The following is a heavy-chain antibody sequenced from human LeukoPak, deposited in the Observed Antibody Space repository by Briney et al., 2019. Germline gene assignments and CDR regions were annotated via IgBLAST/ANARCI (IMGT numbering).Heavy chain of an antibody. Sequence: SETLSLTCTVSGGSISSYYWSWIRQPAGKGLEWIGRIYTSGSTNYNPSPKSRVTMSVDTSKNQFSLKLSSVTAADTAVYYCAREAMIVVVNDAFDIWGQGTMVTVSS. V-gene: IGHV4-4*07. CDR1: GGSISSYY. J-gene: IGHJ3*02. CDR3: AREAMIVVVNDAFDI. D-gene: IGHD3-22*01. CDR2: IYTSGST.